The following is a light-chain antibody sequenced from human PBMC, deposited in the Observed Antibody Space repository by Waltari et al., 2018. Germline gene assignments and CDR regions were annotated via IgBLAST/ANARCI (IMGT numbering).Light chain of an antibody. V-gene: IGLV2-23*02. CDR1: SEDVGGYTL. Sequence: QSALTQPASMSGSPGHSITISCAGTSEDVGGYTLVFWYQQHPGKAPKLIIFEVTKRPSGVSYRFSGSRSGNTASLTLSGLQPEDEAVYYCCSYAGTSSWVFGGGTNVTVL. CDR2: EVT. CDR3: CSYAGTSSWV. J-gene: IGLJ3*02.